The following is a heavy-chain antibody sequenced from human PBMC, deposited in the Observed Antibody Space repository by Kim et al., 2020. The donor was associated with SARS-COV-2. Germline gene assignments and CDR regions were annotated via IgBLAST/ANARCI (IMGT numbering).Heavy chain of an antibody. Sequence: GGSLRLSCAASGFTFSSYWMHWVRQAPGKGLVWVSRINSDGSSTSYADSVKGRFTISRDNAKNTLYLQMNSLRAEDTAVYYCARGGPHVWGSYRPVPFDYWGQGTLVTVSS. D-gene: IGHD3-16*02. V-gene: IGHV3-74*01. CDR2: INSDGSST. J-gene: IGHJ4*02. CDR3: ARGGPHVWGSYRPVPFDY. CDR1: GFTFSSYW.